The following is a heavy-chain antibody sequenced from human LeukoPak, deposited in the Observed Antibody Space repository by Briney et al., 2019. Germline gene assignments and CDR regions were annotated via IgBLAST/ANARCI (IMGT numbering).Heavy chain of an antibody. CDR3: AKGRYLPGGFDY. V-gene: IGHV3-23*01. CDR2: ISGSGGST. CDR1: GFTFSSYE. J-gene: IGHJ4*02. Sequence: GGSLRLSCAASGFTFSSYEMNWVRQAPGKGLEWASAISGSGGSTYYADSVKGRFTISRDNSKNTLYLQVNSLRAEDTAVYYCAKGRYLPGGFDYWGQGTLVTVSS. D-gene: IGHD1-1*01.